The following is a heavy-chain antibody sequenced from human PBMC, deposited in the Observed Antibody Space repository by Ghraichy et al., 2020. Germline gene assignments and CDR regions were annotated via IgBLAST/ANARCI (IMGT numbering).Heavy chain of an antibody. D-gene: IGHD2-21*02. CDR1: GGSISSYY. CDR3: ARDHAYCGGDCSESSYYYYYGMDV. CDR2: IYYSGST. Sequence: SETLSLTCTVSGGSISSYYWSWIRQPPGKGLEWIGYIYYSGSTNYNPSLKSRVTISVDTSKNQFSLKLSSVTAADTAVYYCARDHAYCGGDCSESSYYYYYGMDVWGQGTTVTVSS. J-gene: IGHJ6*02. V-gene: IGHV4-59*01.